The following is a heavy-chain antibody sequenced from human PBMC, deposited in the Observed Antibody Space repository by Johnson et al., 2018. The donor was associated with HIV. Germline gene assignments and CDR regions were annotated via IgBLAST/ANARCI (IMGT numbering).Heavy chain of an antibody. CDR3: AGSKDCSGGSCPEGFDI. J-gene: IGHJ3*02. Sequence: QMQLVESGGGLVKPGGSLRLSCVASGFTFSDYYMSWIRQAPGKGLEWVSYISSSGSIIYSADSMQGRFTNSRDNAKNSLYLQMNSLRAEDTALYYCAGSKDCSGGSCPEGFDIWGEGTKVIVSS. V-gene: IGHV3-11*04. CDR2: ISSSGSII. D-gene: IGHD2-15*01. CDR1: GFTFSDYY.